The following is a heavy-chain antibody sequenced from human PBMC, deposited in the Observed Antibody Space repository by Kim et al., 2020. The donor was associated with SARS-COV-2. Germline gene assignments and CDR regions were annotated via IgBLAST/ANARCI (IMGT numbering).Heavy chain of an antibody. CDR3: ARDGGSWGMILPHYYYYYGMDV. CDR2: IKQDGSEK. CDR1: GFTFSSYW. J-gene: IGHJ6*02. D-gene: IGHD2-15*01. Sequence: GGSLRLSCAASGFTFSSYWMSWVRQAPGKGLEWVANIKQDGSEKYYVDSVKGRFTISRDNAKNSLYLQMNSLRAEDTAVYYCARDGGSWGMILPHYYYYYGMDVWGQGTTVTVSS. V-gene: IGHV3-7*03.